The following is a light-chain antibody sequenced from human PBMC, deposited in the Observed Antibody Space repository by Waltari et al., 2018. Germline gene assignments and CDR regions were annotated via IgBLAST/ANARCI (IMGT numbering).Light chain of an antibody. Sequence: SYVLTQPPSVSVAPGETASITCGGDNIGSYSVHWYQQKPGQAPVLVIFYDSDRPSGIPARFSGSNSGNTATLTITSSEAGDEARYYCQVWHADIDPGVFGTGTEVTVL. J-gene: IGLJ1*01. V-gene: IGLV3-21*04. CDR2: YDS. CDR1: NIGSYS. CDR3: QVWHADIDPGV.